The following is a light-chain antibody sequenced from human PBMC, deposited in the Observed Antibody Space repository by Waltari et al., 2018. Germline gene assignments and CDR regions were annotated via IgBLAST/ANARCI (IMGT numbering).Light chain of an antibody. CDR3: QQYYSTPVWT. Sequence: DIVMTQSPDSLAVSLGERATINCKSSQSVLYSSNNKNDLAWYQQKPGQPPKLLIYWASTRESGVPDRFSGSGSGTDFTLTISSLQAEDVAVYYCQQYYSTPVWTFGQGTKVEIK. CDR2: WAS. J-gene: IGKJ1*01. CDR1: QSVLYSSNNKND. V-gene: IGKV4-1*01.